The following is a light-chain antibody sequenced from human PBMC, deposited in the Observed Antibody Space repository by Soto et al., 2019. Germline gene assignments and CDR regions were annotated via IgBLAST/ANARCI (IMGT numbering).Light chain of an antibody. CDR3: QQYNNWWT. CDR2: GAS. V-gene: IGKV3-15*01. J-gene: IGKJ1*01. Sequence: EIVMTQSPATLSVSPGERVTFSCRASQSVRSNLAWYQQKRGQAPRLLIYGASTRATGIPARFSGSGSGTEFTLTISSLQSEDFAVYYCQQYNNWWTFGQGTKVEIK. CDR1: QSVRSN.